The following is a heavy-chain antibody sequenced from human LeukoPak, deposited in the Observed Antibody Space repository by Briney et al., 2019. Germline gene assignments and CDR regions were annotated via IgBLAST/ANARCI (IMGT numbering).Heavy chain of an antibody. CDR2: VKKDASEK. CDR1: GFTFSNNW. D-gene: IGHD3-9*01. J-gene: IGHJ3*02. V-gene: IGHV3-7*01. CDR3: ARAGYDILTGYCGAFDI. Sequence: GGSLRLSCAASGFTFSNNWMTWVRQAPGKGLEWVASVKKDASEKYYVDSVKGRSTISRDNAKNSLYLQMNSLRVEDTAVYYCARAGYDILTGYCGAFDIWGQGTMVIVSS.